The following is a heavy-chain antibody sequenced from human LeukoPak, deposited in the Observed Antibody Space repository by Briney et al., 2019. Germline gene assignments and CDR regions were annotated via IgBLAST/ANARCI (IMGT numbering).Heavy chain of an antibody. CDR2: IKSKSDGGTL. Sequence: GGSLRLSCAASGFSFSDAWMTWVRQAPGKGLEWVGGIKSKSDGGTLDDAVHVRGRLIIASDDSKNTLHLQMNSLETEDTTVYYCTTRPPPSGDYPLDYWGQGALVTVSS. CDR1: GFSFSDAW. D-gene: IGHD4-17*01. V-gene: IGHV3-15*01. CDR3: TTRPPPSGDYPLDY. J-gene: IGHJ4*02.